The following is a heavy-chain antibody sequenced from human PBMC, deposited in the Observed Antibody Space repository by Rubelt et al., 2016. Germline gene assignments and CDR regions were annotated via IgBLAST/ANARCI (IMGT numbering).Heavy chain of an antibody. D-gene: IGHD5-24*01. CDR1: GFTLSSYA. V-gene: IGHV3-23*01. CDR3: AKDRAYKQNWYFDL. CDR2: ISGSGGST. Sequence: GESLRLSCAASGFTLSSYAMSWVRQAPGKGLEWVSAISGSGGSTYHAESVKGRFTISRDNSKNTLYLQMNSLRAEDTAVYYCAKDRAYKQNWYFDLWGRGTLVTVSS. J-gene: IGHJ2*01.